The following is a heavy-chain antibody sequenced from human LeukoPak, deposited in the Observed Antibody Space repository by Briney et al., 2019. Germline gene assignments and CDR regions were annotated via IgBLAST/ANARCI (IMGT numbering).Heavy chain of an antibody. CDR1: GETFTGYY. CDR2: INLTGIT. D-gene: IGHD3-16*01. J-gene: IGHJ4*02. V-gene: IGHV4-34*01. Sequence: SETLSLTCAVYGETFTGYYWNWIRQTPGKGLEWIGEINLTGITNYNPSLKSRVTMSVDASKNQFSLNLSSVTAADTAVYYCARDGLRRRVMIAFGGGGQFDYWGQGTLVIVSS. CDR3: ARDGLRRRVMIAFGGGGQFDY.